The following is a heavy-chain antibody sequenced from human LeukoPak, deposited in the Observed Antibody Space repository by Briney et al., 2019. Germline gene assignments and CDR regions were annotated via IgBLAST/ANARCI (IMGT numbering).Heavy chain of an antibody. J-gene: IGHJ6*03. CDR1: GFTFSSYG. V-gene: IGHV3-30*02. Sequence: GGSLRLSCAASGFTFSSYGMHWVRQAPGKGLEWVAFIRYDGSNKYYADSVKGRFTISRDNSKNTLYLQMNSLRAEDTAVYYCAKDARLELPVNYYMDVWGKGTTVTVSS. D-gene: IGHD1-7*01. CDR2: IRYDGSNK. CDR3: AKDARLELPVNYYMDV.